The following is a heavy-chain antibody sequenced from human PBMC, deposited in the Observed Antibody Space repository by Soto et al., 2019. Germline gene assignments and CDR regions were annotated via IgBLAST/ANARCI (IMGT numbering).Heavy chain of an antibody. CDR2: ISAYNGNT. D-gene: IGHD2-2*01. CDR1: GYTFTSYG. V-gene: IGHV1-18*04. J-gene: IGHJ6*02. Sequence: ASVKVSCKASGYTFTSYGISWVRQAPGQGLEWMGWISAYNGNTNYAQKLQGRVTMTTDTSTSTAYMELRSLRSDDTAVYSCARYCSSTSCRDYYYYYGMDVWGQGTTVTVSS. CDR3: ARYCSSTSCRDYYYYYGMDV.